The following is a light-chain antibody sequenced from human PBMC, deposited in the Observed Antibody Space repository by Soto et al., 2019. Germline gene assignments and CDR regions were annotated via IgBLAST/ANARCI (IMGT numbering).Light chain of an antibody. CDR2: YGS. V-gene: IGKV2-28*01. J-gene: IGKJ2*01. Sequence: DIVMTQSPLSLPVTPGEPASISCRSSQSLLYSNGYNYLDWYLQKPGQSPQLLIYYGSNRASGVPDRFSGGGSGTEFTLKISRVEAEDVGVYYCMQSLQAPFTFGQGSKLEIQ. CDR1: QSLLYSNGYNY. CDR3: MQSLQAPFT.